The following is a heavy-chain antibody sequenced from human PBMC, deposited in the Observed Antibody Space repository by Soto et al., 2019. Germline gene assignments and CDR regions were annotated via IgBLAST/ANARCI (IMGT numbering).Heavy chain of an antibody. CDR1: GYIFVNYG. J-gene: IGHJ6*02. CDR3: VMVDNYVTPTPEDV. CDR2: ISPYTGNT. D-gene: IGHD2-8*01. Sequence: ASVKVSCKASGYIFVNYGIAWVRQAPGQGLEEMGWISPYTGNTHSASKVPGRLTITTDTSTNTAYIDLRSLTSEDTAVHYCVMVDNYVTPTPEDVWG. V-gene: IGHV1-18*01.